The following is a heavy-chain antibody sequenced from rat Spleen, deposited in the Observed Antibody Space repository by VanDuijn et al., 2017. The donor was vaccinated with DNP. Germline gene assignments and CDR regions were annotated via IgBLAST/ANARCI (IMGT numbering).Heavy chain of an antibody. J-gene: IGHJ4*01. Sequence: EVRLVESGGGLVQPGRSLKLSCAASGFPFSDYFMAWVRQAPNKGLEWVASISHDGGGTFYGDSVKGRFTISRENAKTTLYLQMNSLRSEDTATFYCESFNWPVPWGKGTSVTVSS. CDR1: GFPFSDYF. CDR3: ESFNWPVP. CDR2: ISHDGGGT. V-gene: IGHV5-22*01. D-gene: IGHD3-6*01.